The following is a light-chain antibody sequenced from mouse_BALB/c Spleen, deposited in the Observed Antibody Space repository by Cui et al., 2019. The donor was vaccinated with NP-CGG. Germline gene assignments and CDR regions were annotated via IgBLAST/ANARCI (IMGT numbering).Light chain of an antibody. CDR2: ATN. Sequence: QAVVTQESALTTSPGETVTLTCRSSTGAVTTSNYANWVQEKPDHLFTGLIGATNNRASGVPAIFSGSVIGDKAALTITGAQTEDEAIYFCVLWYNNHWVFGRGTKVTVL. V-gene: IGLV1*01. CDR3: VLWYNNHWV. J-gene: IGLJ1*01. CDR1: TGAVTTSNY.